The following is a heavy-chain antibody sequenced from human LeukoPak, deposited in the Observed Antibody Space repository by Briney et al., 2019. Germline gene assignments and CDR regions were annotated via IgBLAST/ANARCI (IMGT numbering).Heavy chain of an antibody. CDR3: TRLAVADTVDY. J-gene: IGHJ4*02. D-gene: IGHD6-19*01. Sequence: GGSLKLSCAASGFTFSGSAMHWVGQDSGKGLEWVGRIRSKANSYATAYAASVKGRFTISRDDSKNTAYLQMNSLKTEDTVVYYCTRLAVADTVDYWGQGTLVTVSS. V-gene: IGHV3-73*01. CDR2: IRSKANSYAT. CDR1: GFTFSGSA.